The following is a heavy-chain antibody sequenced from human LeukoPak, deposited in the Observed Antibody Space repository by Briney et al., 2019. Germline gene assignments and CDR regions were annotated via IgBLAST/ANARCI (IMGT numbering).Heavy chain of an antibody. V-gene: IGHV4-38-2*02. Sequence: SETLSLTCTVSGYSISSGYYWGWIRQPPGEGLEWIGSIYHSGSTYYNPSLKSRVTISVDTSKNQFSLKLSSVTAADTAVYYCARAVGSGSFQTYYYYMDVWGKGTTVTISS. CDR2: IYHSGST. CDR3: ARAVGSGSFQTYYYYMDV. J-gene: IGHJ6*03. CDR1: GYSISSGYY. D-gene: IGHD3-10*01.